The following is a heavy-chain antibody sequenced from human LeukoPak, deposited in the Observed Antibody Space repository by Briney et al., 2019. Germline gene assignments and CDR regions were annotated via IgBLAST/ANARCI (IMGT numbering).Heavy chain of an antibody. V-gene: IGHV4-59*12. D-gene: IGHD3-3*01. CDR1: GGSISSYY. Sequence: SETLSLTCTVSGGSISSYYWSWIRQPPGKGLEWIGYIYYSGSTNYNPSLKSRVTISVDTSKNQFSLKLSSVTAADTAVYYCARGRFWSGLDVWGKGTTVTVSS. CDR2: IYYSGST. J-gene: IGHJ6*04. CDR3: ARGRFWSGLDV.